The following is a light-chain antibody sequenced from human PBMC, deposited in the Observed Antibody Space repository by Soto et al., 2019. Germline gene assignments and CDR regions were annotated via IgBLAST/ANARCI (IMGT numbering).Light chain of an antibody. CDR3: QQYAGSPST. V-gene: IGKV3-20*01. CDR2: GAS. CDR1: QTVTSNY. J-gene: IGKJ1*01. Sequence: EIVLTQSPGTLSLSPGERATLSCRASQTVTSNYLAWYQRKPGQATRLLIYGASSRATDIPDRFSGSGSGRDFTLTITRLEPEDFAVYFCQQYAGSPSTFGQGTKVEIK.